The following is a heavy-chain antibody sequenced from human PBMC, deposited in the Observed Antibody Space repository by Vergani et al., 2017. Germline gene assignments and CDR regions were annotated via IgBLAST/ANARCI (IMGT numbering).Heavy chain of an antibody. V-gene: IGHV4-34*01. CDR2: INHSGST. D-gene: IGHD3-9*01. CDR3: ARDSLIRYFDWLWPSDAFDI. CDR1: GGSFSGYY. J-gene: IGHJ3*02. Sequence: QVQLQQWGAGLLKPSETLSLTCAVYGGSFSGYYWSWIRQPPGQGLEWIGEINHSGSTNYNPSLKSRVTISVDTSKNQFSLKLSAVTAADTAVYYCARDSLIRYFDWLWPSDAFDIWGQGTMVTVSS.